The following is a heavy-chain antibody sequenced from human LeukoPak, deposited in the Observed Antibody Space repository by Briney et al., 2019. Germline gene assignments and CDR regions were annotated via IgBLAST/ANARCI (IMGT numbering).Heavy chain of an antibody. Sequence: GESLKISCKASGYSFTSYWIGWVRQMPGEGLEWMGIIDPSDSEARYTPSFQGQVTISVDKSLTTAYLQWNSLKASDTAMYYCARQTAMGRSGDYWGQGTWSPSPQ. CDR1: GYSFTSYW. J-gene: IGHJ4*02. CDR2: IDPSDSEA. V-gene: IGHV5-51*01. CDR3: ARQTAMGRSGDY. D-gene: IGHD5-18*01.